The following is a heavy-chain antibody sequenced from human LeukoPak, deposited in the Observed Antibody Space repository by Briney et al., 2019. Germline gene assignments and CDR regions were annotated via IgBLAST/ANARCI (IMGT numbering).Heavy chain of an antibody. V-gene: IGHV4-39*01. CDR3: ARAEKYVAVAGTCLDY. D-gene: IGHD6-19*01. Sequence: SETLSLTCTVSGGSISSSSYYWGWIRQPPGKGLEWIGSIYYSGSTYYNPSLKSRVTISVDTSKNQFSLKLSSVTAADTAVYYCARAEKYVAVAGTCLDYWGQGTLVTVSS. CDR1: GGSISSSSYY. CDR2: IYYSGST. J-gene: IGHJ4*02.